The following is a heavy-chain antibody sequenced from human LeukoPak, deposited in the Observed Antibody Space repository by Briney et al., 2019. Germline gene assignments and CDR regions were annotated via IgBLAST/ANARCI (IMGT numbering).Heavy chain of an antibody. J-gene: IGHJ6*03. V-gene: IGHV1-69*13. D-gene: IGHD2-21*02. Sequence: ASVKVSCKASGGTFSSYAISWVRQAPGQGLEWMGGIIPIFGTANYAQKFQGRVTITADESTSTAYMELSSLRSEDTAVYYCARMTRYYYYYYMDVWGKGTTLTVSS. CDR1: GGTFSSYA. CDR2: IIPIFGTA. CDR3: ARMTRYYYYYYMDV.